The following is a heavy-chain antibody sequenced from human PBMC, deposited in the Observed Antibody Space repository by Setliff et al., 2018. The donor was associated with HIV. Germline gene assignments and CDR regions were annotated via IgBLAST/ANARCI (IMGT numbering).Heavy chain of an antibody. J-gene: IGHJ4*02. CDR1: GGPISSYY. Sequence: SETLSLTCTVSGGPISSYYWSWIRQPPGKGLEWIGYIFYTGSTTYSLSLKSRVTISKDTSKNQFSLKLSSVTAADTAVYYCARLTPYPNYYDSSGYFDCWGQGTLVTVSS. CDR2: IFYTGST. V-gene: IGHV4-59*01. D-gene: IGHD3-22*01. CDR3: ARLTPYPNYYDSSGYFDC.